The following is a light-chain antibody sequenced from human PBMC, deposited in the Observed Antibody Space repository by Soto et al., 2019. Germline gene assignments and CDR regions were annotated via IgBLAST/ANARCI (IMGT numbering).Light chain of an antibody. Sequence: DIQMTQSPSSLSASVGDRVTITCRASQGISNLLGWFQHKPGKAPKRLIYAASSLQGGVPSRFSGSGSGTEFTLTITGLDPEDYADYYCRQHNTYPYTFGQGTKLEIK. CDR3: RQHNTYPYT. CDR2: AAS. V-gene: IGKV1-17*01. J-gene: IGKJ2*01. CDR1: QGISNL.